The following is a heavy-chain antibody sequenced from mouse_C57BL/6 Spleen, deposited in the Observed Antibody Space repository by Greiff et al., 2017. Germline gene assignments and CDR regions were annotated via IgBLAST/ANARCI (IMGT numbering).Heavy chain of an antibody. CDR3: TGDPPFAY. CDR2: IRLKSDNYAT. CDR1: GFTFSNYW. V-gene: IGHV6-3*01. J-gene: IGHJ3*01. Sequence: EVQGVESGGGLVQPGGSMKLSCVASGFTFSNYWMNWVRQSPEKGLEWVAQIRLKSDNYATHYAESVKGRFTISRDDSKSSVYLQMNNLRAEDTGIYYCTGDPPFAYWGQGTLVTVSA.